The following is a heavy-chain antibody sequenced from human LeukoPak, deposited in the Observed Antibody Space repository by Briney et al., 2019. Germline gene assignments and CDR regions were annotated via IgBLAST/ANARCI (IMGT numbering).Heavy chain of an antibody. Sequence: PGESLKISCKGSGYSFTSYWIGWVGQMPGKGLEWMGIIYPGDSATRYSPSFQGQVTISADKSITTAYLQWNSLKASDTAMYYCARRTYSSSSSNYRDVWGKGTTATVSS. V-gene: IGHV5-51*01. D-gene: IGHD6-6*01. CDR2: IYPGDSAT. CDR3: ARRTYSSSSSNYRDV. J-gene: IGHJ6*03. CDR1: GYSFTSYW.